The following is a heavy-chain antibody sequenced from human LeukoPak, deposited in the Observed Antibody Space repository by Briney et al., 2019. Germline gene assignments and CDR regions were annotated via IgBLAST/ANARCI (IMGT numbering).Heavy chain of an antibody. J-gene: IGHJ4*02. CDR2: INPSGGST. Sequence: GASVKVSCKASGYTFTSYYMHWVRQAPGQGLEWMGIINPSGGSTSYAQKFQGRVTMTRDTSTSTVYMELSSLRSEDTAVYYCARDHPLWELLHYFDYWGQGTLVTVSS. CDR1: GYTFTSYY. CDR3: ARDHPLWELLHYFDY. D-gene: IGHD1-26*01. V-gene: IGHV1-46*01.